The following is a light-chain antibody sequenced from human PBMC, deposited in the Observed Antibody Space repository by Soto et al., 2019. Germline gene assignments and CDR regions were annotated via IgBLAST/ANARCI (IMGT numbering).Light chain of an antibody. V-gene: IGKV3-20*01. CDR2: GAS. J-gene: IGKJ4*02. CDR1: QSVSSSY. Sequence: EIVLTQSPGTLSLSPGERATLSCRASQSVSSSYLAWYQQKPGQAPRLLIYGASSRATGIPDRLSGSGSGTDLTLTISRLEPEDFAVYYCHQYDSSPLTFGGGTKVEIK. CDR3: HQYDSSPLT.